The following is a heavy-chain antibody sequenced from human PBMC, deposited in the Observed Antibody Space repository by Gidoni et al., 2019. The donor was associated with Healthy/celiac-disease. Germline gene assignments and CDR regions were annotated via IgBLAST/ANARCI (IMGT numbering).Heavy chain of an antibody. CDR1: GFTFSCYG. D-gene: IGHD3-22*01. Sequence: QVQLVESGGGVVQPGRSLSLSCAASGFTFSCYGMHGVRQAPGKGMEWGAVISYDGSNKYYADSVKGRFTISRDNSKNTLYLQMNSLRAEDTAVYYCAKDLAYYDSSGQGGLDYWGQGTLVTVSS. CDR2: ISYDGSNK. CDR3: AKDLAYYDSSGQGGLDY. V-gene: IGHV3-30*18. J-gene: IGHJ4*02.